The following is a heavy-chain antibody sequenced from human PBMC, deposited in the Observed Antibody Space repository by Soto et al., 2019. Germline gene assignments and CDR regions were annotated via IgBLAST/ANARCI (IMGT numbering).Heavy chain of an antibody. Sequence: EQSGPEVKKPGSSVKVSCKASADTFNNYGFSWVRQAPGQGLECVGGVVPLFGTANYAQKFQGRATISADESASTVYLELTNLQSDDTALFYCASGVAVDRFEFWGLGTLVIVSS. CDR1: ADTFNNYG. V-gene: IGHV1-69*01. CDR3: ASGVAVDRFEF. J-gene: IGHJ4*01. CDR2: VVPLFGTA. D-gene: IGHD2-15*01.